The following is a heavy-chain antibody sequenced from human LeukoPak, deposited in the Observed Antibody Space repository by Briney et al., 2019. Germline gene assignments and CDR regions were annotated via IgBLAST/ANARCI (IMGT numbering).Heavy chain of an antibody. CDR1: GGSISSSSDY. V-gene: IGHV4-39*07. CDR2: RDYSGST. D-gene: IGHD6-13*01. CDR3: ARSTIAGHLGPDWFDS. J-gene: IGHJ5*01. Sequence: PSETLSLTCNFSGGSISSSSDYWGWIRQPPVKGLERIWSRDYSGSTYYNPSHKSRITISVDTSKTQFSVNLSSVTAADTAVYYCARSTIAGHLGPDWFDSWGQGTLVTVS.